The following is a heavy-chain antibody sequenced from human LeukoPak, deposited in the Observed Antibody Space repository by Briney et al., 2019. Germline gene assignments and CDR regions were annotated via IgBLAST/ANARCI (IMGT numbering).Heavy chain of an antibody. CDR1: GGSISSGDYY. CDR3: ARGGSRWYYYYMDV. V-gene: IGHV4-30-4*08. Sequence: PSQTLSLTCTVSGGSISSGDYYWSWIRQPPGKGLEWIGYIYYSGSTYYNPSLKSRVTISVDTSKNQFSLKLSSVTAADTAVYYCARGGSRWYYYYMDVWGKGTTVTVSS. D-gene: IGHD6-25*01. J-gene: IGHJ6*03. CDR2: IYYSGST.